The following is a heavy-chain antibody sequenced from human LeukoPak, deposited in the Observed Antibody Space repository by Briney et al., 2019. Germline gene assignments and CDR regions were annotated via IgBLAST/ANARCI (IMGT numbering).Heavy chain of an antibody. Sequence: GGSLRLSCEASGFTFSSYSMNWVRQAPGKGLEWVSYNSSSSSTKKYVDSVKGRFTISRDNAKNSLYLQMNSLRAEDTAVYYCFGTPKDILTGYYRIGAFDIWGQGTMVTVSS. J-gene: IGHJ3*02. CDR3: FGTPKDILTGYYRIGAFDI. D-gene: IGHD3-9*01. CDR2: NSSSSSTK. V-gene: IGHV3-48*01. CDR1: GFTFSSYS.